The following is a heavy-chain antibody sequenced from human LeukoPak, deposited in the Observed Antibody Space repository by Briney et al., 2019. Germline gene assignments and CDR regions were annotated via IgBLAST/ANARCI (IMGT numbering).Heavy chain of an antibody. CDR2: IFPSGGEI. Sequence: KPGRSLRLFWAASGFTFSTFAIGWVRQPPGKGLECVSSIFPSGGEIHYADSVRGRFTISRDNCKSTLSLQMNSLRAEDTAIYYCATYRHVLLPFESWGQGTLVTVSS. J-gene: IGHJ4*02. V-gene: IGHV3-23*01. D-gene: IGHD2-8*02. CDR3: ATYRHVLLPFES. CDR1: GFTFSTFA.